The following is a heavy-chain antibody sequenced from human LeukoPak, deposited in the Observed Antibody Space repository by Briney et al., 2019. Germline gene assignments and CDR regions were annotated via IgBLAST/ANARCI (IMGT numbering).Heavy chain of an antibody. CDR3: ARDLIVGATGGAFDI. J-gene: IGHJ3*02. V-gene: IGHV4-34*01. CDR1: GGSFSGYY. D-gene: IGHD1-26*01. Sequence: SETLSLTCAVYGGSFSGYYWSWIRQPPGKGLEWIGEINHSGSTNYNPSLKSRVTISVDTSKNQFSLKLSSVTAADTAVYYCARDLIVGATGGAFDIWGQGTMVTVSS. CDR2: INHSGST.